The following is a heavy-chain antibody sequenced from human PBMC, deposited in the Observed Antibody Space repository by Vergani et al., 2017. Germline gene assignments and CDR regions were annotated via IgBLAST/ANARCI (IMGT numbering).Heavy chain of an antibody. Sequence: EVQLLESGGGLVQPGGSLRLSCAASGFTFSIYAMTWVRQAPGKGLEWVSAISNSGGNTYFADSVKGRFTISRDNSKNTLYLQMNSLRAEDTAVYYCAKALHPMVRGSEFDYWGQGTLVTVSS. CDR3: AKALHPMVRGSEFDY. J-gene: IGHJ4*02. D-gene: IGHD3-10*01. CDR1: GFTFSIYA. V-gene: IGHV3-23*01. CDR2: ISNSGGNT.